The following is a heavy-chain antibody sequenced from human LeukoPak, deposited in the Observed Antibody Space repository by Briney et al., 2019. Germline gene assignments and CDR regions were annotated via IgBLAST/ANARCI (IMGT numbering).Heavy chain of an antibody. D-gene: IGHD3-3*01. CDR3: AKDKESRHYDFWSGYPFDY. Sequence: PGRSLRLSCAASGFTFDDYAMHWVRQAPGKGLEWVSGISWNSGSIGYADSVKGRFTISRDNAKNSLYLQMNSLRAEDTALYYCAKDKESRHYDFWSGYPFDYWGQGTLVTVSS. CDR2: ISWNSGSI. J-gene: IGHJ4*02. CDR1: GFTFDDYA. V-gene: IGHV3-9*01.